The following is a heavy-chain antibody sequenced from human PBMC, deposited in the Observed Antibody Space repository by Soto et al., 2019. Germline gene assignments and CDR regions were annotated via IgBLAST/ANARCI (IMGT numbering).Heavy chain of an antibody. J-gene: IGHJ4*02. CDR1: GYTLTELS. CDR2: FDPEDGET. CDR3: ATYPVAGTLLGLQ. V-gene: IGHV1-24*01. D-gene: IGHD6-19*01. Sequence: ASVKVSCNVSGYTLTELSMHWVRQAPGKRLEWMGGFDPEDGETIYAQKFQGRVTMTEDTSTDTAYMELSSLRSEDTAVYYCATYPVAGTLLGLQWGQGTLVTVSS.